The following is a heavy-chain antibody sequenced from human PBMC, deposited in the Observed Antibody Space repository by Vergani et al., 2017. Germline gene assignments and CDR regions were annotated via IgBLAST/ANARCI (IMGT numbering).Heavy chain of an antibody. V-gene: IGHV3-23*01. CDR2: ISGSGGFT. CDR1: GFTFIMHA. J-gene: IGHJ3*02. CDR3: ARDFVPGRAFDI. Sequence: EVQLLESGGGLAQPGGSLRLSCAASGFTFIMHAMSWVRQAPGEGLEWVSGISGSGGFTYYADSVKGRFTVSRDNSKNTLYLQMNSLRTEDTAVYYCARDFVPGRAFDIWGQGTMVTVST.